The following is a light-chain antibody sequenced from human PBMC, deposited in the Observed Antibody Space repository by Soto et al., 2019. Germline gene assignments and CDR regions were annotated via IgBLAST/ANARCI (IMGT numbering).Light chain of an antibody. CDR3: NSYTPLSNRV. CDR2: EVT. J-gene: IGLJ1*01. Sequence: QSALTQPASVSGSPGQSITISCTGTSSDIGAYNYVSWYQQHPDKAPKLLIYEVTNRPSGVSDRFSGSKSGNTAYLTISGLQAEDEANYYCNSYTPLSNRVFVTGTKVTVL. V-gene: IGLV2-14*01. CDR1: SSDIGAYNY.